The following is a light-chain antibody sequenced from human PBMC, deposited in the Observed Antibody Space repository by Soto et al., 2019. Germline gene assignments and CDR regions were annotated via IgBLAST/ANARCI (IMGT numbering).Light chain of an antibody. Sequence: QSALTQPPSASGTPGQRVTISCSGSSSNIGSHTVNWYQQLPGTAPKLLIYSNNQRPSGVPDRFSGSKSGTSASLAISGLQSEDEADYYCAAWDVSLNGLLFGGGTKLTVL. V-gene: IGLV1-44*01. CDR3: AAWDVSLNGLL. CDR2: SNN. J-gene: IGLJ2*01. CDR1: SSNIGSHT.